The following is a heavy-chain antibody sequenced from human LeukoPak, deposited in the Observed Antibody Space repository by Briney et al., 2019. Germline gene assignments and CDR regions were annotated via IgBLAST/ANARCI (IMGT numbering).Heavy chain of an antibody. Sequence: PSETLSLTCAVYGGSFSGYYWSWIRQPPGKGLEWIGEINHSGSTSYNPSLKSRVTISVDTSKNQFSLELSSVTAADTAVYYCARSAVFYYCSSTSCYRGWFDPWGQGTLVTVSS. CDR3: ARSAVFYYCSSTSCYRGWFDP. D-gene: IGHD2-2*02. CDR2: INHSGST. V-gene: IGHV4-34*01. CDR1: GGSFSGYY. J-gene: IGHJ5*02.